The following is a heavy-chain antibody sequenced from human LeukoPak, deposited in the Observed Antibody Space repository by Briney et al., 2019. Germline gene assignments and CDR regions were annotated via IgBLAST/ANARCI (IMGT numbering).Heavy chain of an antibody. J-gene: IGHJ6*02. Sequence: ASVKVSCKASGYTFTDYYLHWVRQAPAQGLEWMGWINPISGGTNYAQKFQGSVTMTRDASITTVYMELSSLRSDDTAVYYCASLGATTIHYYGMDVWGQGTTVTVSS. V-gene: IGHV1-2*02. CDR3: ASLGATTIHYYGMDV. CDR1: GYTFTDYY. D-gene: IGHD1-26*01. CDR2: INPISGGT.